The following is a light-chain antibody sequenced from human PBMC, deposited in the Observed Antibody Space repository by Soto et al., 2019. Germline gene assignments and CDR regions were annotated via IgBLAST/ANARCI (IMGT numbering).Light chain of an antibody. V-gene: IGKV3-15*01. CDR3: QQYNNLPPIT. CDR2: GAS. CDR1: QSVSSN. Sequence: RVRPQSPATLSVSPGERATLSCRASQSVSSNLAWYQQKPGQAPRLLIYGASTRATGIPARFSGSGSGTEFTLTISSLQSEDFAVYYCQQYNNLPPITFGQGTRLEI. J-gene: IGKJ5*01.